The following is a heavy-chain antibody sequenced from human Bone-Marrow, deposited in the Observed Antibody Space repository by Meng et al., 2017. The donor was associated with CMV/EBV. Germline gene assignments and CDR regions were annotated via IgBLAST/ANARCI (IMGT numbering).Heavy chain of an antibody. Sequence: SLKISCAASGFIFDDHAMHWVRQAPGKGLEWVSSISWNSGNIAYAASVKGRFTISRDNANNSLYLQMNSLSPEDTALYYCAKEGIQGSFDYWGQGTLVTVSS. V-gene: IGHV3-9*01. J-gene: IGHJ4*02. CDR3: AKEGIQGSFDY. CDR2: ISWNSGNI. CDR1: GFIFDDHA. D-gene: IGHD5-18*01.